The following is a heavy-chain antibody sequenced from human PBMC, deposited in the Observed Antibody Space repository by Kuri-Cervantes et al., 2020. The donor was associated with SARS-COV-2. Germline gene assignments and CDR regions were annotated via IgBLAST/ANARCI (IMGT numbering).Heavy chain of an antibody. CDR1: GGSISSYY. J-gene: IGHJ3*02. CDR3: ARDFGYCSGGSCSEDAFDI. D-gene: IGHD2-15*01. CDR2: IYYSGST. V-gene: IGHV4-59*01. Sequence: SETLSLTCTVSGGSISSYYWGWIRQPPGKGLEWIGYIYYSGSTNYNPSLKSRVTISVDTSKNQFSLKLSSVTAADTAVYYCARDFGYCSGGSCSEDAFDIWGRGTMVTVSS.